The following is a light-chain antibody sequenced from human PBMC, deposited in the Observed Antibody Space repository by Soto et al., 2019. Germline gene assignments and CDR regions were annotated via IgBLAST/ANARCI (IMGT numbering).Light chain of an antibody. CDR3: QQYNIWPLT. V-gene: IGKV3-15*01. CDR2: GAS. J-gene: IGKJ4*01. CDR1: QSVSSN. Sequence: EIVMTQSPATLSVSPGERVTLSCRASQSVSSNLAWYQQKPGQAPRLLIYGASTGATGIPARFSGSGSGTEFILTISSLQSEDFAVYYCQQYNIWPLTFGGGTKVEIK.